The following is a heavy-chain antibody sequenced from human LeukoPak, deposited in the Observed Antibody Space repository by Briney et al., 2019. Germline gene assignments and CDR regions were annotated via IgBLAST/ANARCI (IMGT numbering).Heavy chain of an antibody. CDR3: ARLEAVAVNDVFDI. J-gene: IGHJ3*02. CDR2: MNPNRGNT. Sequence: GASVKVSCTASGYTFTSYDIYWGRQATGQGLEWMGWMNPNRGNTGYAQKFQGRVTITRNTSTSTAYMELSSLRSEDTAVYYCARLEAVAVNDVFDIWGQGTMVTVSS. V-gene: IGHV1-8*01. CDR1: GYTFTSYD. D-gene: IGHD6-19*01.